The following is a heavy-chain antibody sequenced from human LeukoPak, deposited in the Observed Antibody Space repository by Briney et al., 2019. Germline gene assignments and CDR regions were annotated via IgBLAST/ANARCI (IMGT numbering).Heavy chain of an antibody. V-gene: IGHV4-39*07. CDR2: IYYSGST. CDR3: ARLTMVRGVLYYYYYMDV. CDR1: GGSISSSSYY. J-gene: IGHJ6*03. Sequence: SETLSLTCTVSGGSISSSSYYWGWIRQPPGKRLEWIGNIYYSGSTYYNPSLKSRVTISVDTSKNQFSLKLSSVTAADTAVYYCARLTMVRGVLYYYYYMDVWGKGTTVTVSS. D-gene: IGHD3-10*01.